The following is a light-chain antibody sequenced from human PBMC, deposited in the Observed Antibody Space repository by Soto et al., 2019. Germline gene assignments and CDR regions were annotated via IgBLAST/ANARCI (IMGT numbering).Light chain of an antibody. CDR3: CSYAGSSTYV. J-gene: IGLJ1*01. V-gene: IGLV2-23*02. Sequence: QSALTQPASVSGSPGQSMTISCTGTSSDGGDYNYVSWYQQHPGKAPKVLIHEVSNRPSGVSNRFSGSKSGNTASLTISGLQAEDEADYYCCSYAGSSTYVFGTGTKLTVL. CDR2: EVS. CDR1: SSDGGDYNY.